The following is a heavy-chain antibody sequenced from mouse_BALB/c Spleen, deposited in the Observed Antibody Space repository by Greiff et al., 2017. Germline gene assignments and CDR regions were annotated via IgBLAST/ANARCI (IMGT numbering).Heavy chain of an antibody. CDR1: GYTFTSYV. CDR3: ARWVDYDGGYYYAMDY. V-gene: IGHV1-14*01. J-gene: IGHJ4*01. Sequence: EVQLQQSGPELVKPGASVKMSCKASGYTFTSYVMHWVKQKPGQGLEWIGYINPYNDGTKYNEKFKGKATLTSDKSSSTAYMELSSLTSEDSAVYYCARWVDYDGGYYYAMDYWGQGTSVTVSS. CDR2: INPYNDGT. D-gene: IGHD2-4*01.